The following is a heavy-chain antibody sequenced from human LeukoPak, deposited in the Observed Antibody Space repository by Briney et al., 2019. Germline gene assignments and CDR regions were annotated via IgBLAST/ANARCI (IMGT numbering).Heavy chain of an antibody. Sequence: GGSLRLSCAASGFTFSSYWMGWVRQAPGKRLEWVANMNIDGSEKYYADSAKGRFTISRDNARSSVYLQMNSLRVEDTAVYYCARDPVEWELLLDYWGQGTLVTVSS. J-gene: IGHJ4*02. CDR2: MNIDGSEK. D-gene: IGHD1-26*01. CDR3: ARDPVEWELLLDY. V-gene: IGHV3-7*01. CDR1: GFTFSSYW.